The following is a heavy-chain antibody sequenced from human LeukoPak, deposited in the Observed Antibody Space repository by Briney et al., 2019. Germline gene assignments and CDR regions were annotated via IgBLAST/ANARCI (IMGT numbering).Heavy chain of an antibody. Sequence: SETLSLTCAVYGGSFSGYYWSWIRQPPGKGLEWIGEINHSGSTNYNPSLKSRVTISVDTSKNQFSLKLSSVTAADTAVYYCARGRGYCSGGSCYSTGYYYYYGMDVWGQGTTVTVSS. CDR1: GGSFSGYY. CDR2: INHSGST. D-gene: IGHD2-15*01. V-gene: IGHV4-34*01. CDR3: ARGRGYCSGGSCYSTGYYYYYGMDV. J-gene: IGHJ6*02.